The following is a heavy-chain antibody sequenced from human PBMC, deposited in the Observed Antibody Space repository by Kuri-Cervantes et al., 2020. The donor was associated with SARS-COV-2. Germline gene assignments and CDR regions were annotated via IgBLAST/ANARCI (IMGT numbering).Heavy chain of an antibody. CDR1: GYTFTTYA. J-gene: IGHJ4*02. Sequence: SVKVSCKASGYTFTTYAISWVRQAPGQGLEWMGGIMPALGMPNYAQKFRGRFTITAETSTTTAYLELSGLRSEDTALYYCASDGVSGSLSLDFWGQGTLVTVSS. CDR2: IMPALGMP. CDR3: ASDGVSGSLSLDF. V-gene: IGHV1-69*10. D-gene: IGHD6-19*01.